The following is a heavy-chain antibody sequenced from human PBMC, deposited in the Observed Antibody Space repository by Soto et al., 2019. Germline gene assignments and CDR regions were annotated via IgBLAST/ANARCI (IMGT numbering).Heavy chain of an antibody. CDR3: ARSDSSGKTRYYFDH. D-gene: IGHD3-22*01. V-gene: IGHV4-31*03. CDR1: GGSISSGSYY. CDR2: IYSTEST. Sequence: QVQLQESGPGLVKPSQTLSLTCTVSGGSISSGSYYWTWIRQHPGKGLEWIWYIYSTESTNYNPYLKSRLTISVDMSESQFALDLSSVTVADTAVYYCARSDSSGKTRYYFDHWGQGTLVTVSS. J-gene: IGHJ4*02.